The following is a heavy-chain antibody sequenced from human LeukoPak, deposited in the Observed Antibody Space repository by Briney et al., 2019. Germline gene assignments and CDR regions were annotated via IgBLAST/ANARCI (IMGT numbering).Heavy chain of an antibody. V-gene: IGHV1-18*01. CDR2: ISGNNDNP. D-gene: IGHD2-2*01. CDR3: ARDGTSTDDY. J-gene: IGHJ4*02. Sequence: GASVRVSCKTSGYTFSNFGINWVRQAPGQGQEWMGWISGNNDNPNYGQKFQGRFTVTTDSSTSTAYMELRNLRFDDTAVYYCARDGTSTDDYWGQGTLVTVSS. CDR1: GYTFSNFG.